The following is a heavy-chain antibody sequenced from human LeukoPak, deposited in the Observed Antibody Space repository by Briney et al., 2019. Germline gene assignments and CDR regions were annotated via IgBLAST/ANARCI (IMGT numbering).Heavy chain of an antibody. CDR3: ARSGDYYDTSGYLFDY. Sequence: GGSLRLSCAASGFTFSDYYMSWNRQAPGKGLEWLSYISSSGSTIYYADSVKGRFTISRDNAKNSLYLQMNSLRAEDTAVYYCARSGDYYDTSGYLFDYWGQGTLVTVSS. V-gene: IGHV3-11*01. D-gene: IGHD3-22*01. CDR2: ISSSGSTI. CDR1: GFTFSDYY. J-gene: IGHJ4*02.